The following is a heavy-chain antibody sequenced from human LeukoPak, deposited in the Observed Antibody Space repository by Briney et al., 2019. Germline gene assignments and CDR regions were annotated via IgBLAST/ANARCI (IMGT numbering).Heavy chain of an antibody. D-gene: IGHD1-26*01. CDR3: ARWDSGRYTSNYYFDY. CDR1: GFVFSNYG. Sequence: GRSLRLSCAASGFVFSNYGMHWVRQAPGMGLEWVAAISYHGYTQYYADSVKGQFTISRDNSKNTLYLQMNSLTEEDTAVYYCARWDSGRYTSNYYFDYWGQGALVTVSS. V-gene: IGHV3-30*03. CDR2: ISYHGYTQ. J-gene: IGHJ4*02.